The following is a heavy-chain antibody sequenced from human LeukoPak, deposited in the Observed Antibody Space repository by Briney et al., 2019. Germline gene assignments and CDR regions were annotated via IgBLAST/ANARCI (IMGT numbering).Heavy chain of an antibody. CDR1: GGSISSSRYY. CDR3: ARVLARDAFDI. J-gene: IGHJ3*02. CDR2: IYYSGST. Sequence: SETLSLTSTVPGGSISSSRYYSGWIRQPPGKGLEWIGSIYYSGSTYYNPSLKSRVTISVDTSKNQFSLKLSSVTAADTAVYYCARVLARDAFDIWGQGTMVTVSS. V-gene: IGHV4-39*07. D-gene: IGHD3-3*02.